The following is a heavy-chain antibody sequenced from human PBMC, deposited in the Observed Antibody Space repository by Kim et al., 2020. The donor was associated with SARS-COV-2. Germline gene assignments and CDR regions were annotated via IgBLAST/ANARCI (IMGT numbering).Heavy chain of an antibody. Sequence: SETLSLICSVSGASIKNNSYYWGWNRQPPGKGLDWIGSIYYDGTTFYNPSLRSRVTISLDLSTNGFSLRLSSVTAADTAVYYCGRGSRKPLINIDYWGQG. CDR1: GASIKNNSYY. CDR2: IYYDGTT. J-gene: IGHJ4*02. D-gene: IGHD3-10*01. V-gene: IGHV4-39*07. CDR3: GRGSRKPLINIDY.